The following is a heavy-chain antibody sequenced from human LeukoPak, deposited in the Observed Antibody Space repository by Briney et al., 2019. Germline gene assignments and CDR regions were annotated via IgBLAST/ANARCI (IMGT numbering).Heavy chain of an antibody. J-gene: IGHJ4*02. D-gene: IGHD6-19*01. CDR2: ITGYNGNT. CDR3: ARDQAVGWPPVYFEY. CDR1: GYSFTDYG. Sequence: ASVKVSCKTSGYSFTDYGISWLRQAPGQRPEWMGWITGYNGNTGNAQKFQDSVTMTIDTSTATAYMELRSLRSDDTAVYYCARDQAVGWPPVYFEYWGQGTPVTVSP. V-gene: IGHV1-18*01.